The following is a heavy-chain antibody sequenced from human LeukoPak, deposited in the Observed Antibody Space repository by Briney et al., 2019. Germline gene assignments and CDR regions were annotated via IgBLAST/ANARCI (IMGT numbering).Heavy chain of an antibody. CDR1: GYTFTSYG. Sequence: SVKVSCKASGYTFTSYGISWVRQAPGQGLEWMGGIIPIFGTANYAQKFQGRVTITADESTSTAYMELSSRRSEDTAVYYCVYELGNYYYYYGMDVWGQGTTVTVSS. J-gene: IGHJ6*02. CDR3: VYELGNYYYYYGMDV. CDR2: IIPIFGTA. V-gene: IGHV1-69*13. D-gene: IGHD5/OR15-5a*01.